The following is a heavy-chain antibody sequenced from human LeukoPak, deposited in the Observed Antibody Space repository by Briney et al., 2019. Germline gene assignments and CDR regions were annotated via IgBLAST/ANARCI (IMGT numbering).Heavy chain of an antibody. V-gene: IGHV4-4*02. D-gene: IGHD5-18*01. J-gene: IGHJ4*02. CDR1: GFTFSSYW. Sequence: GSLRLSCAASGFTFSSYWMHWVRQPPGKGLEWIGEIYHSGTTNYIPSLKSRVTMSVDKSKNQFSLKLTSVTAADTAVYYCARWDTAMVIFDYWGQGTLVTVSS. CDR2: IYHSGTT. CDR3: ARWDTAMVIFDY.